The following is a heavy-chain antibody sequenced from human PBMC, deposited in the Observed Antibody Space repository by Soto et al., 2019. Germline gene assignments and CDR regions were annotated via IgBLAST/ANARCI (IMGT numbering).Heavy chain of an antibody. D-gene: IGHD4-17*01. J-gene: IGHJ4*02. Sequence: PSETLSLTCSVSGGSISTSGNYWGWIRQPPGKGLEWIGSIYSSGNPYYNPSLKSRVTISADPSKNQFSLKLSSVTAADTAMYYCARNIDYGGNVYFDYWGQGNLVTVSS. V-gene: IGHV4-39*01. CDR1: GGSISTSGNY. CDR3: ARNIDYGGNVYFDY. CDR2: IYSSGNP.